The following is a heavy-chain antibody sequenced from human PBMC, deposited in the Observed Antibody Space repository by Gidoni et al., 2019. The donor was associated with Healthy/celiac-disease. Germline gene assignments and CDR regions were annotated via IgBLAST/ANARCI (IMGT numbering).Heavy chain of an antibody. D-gene: IGHD3-22*01. Sequence: EVQLVESGGGLVQPGRSLRLSCAASGFTFDDYAMHWVRQAPGKGLEWAAGISGNSGSIGYADSVKGRFTISRDNAKNSLYLQMNSLRAEDTALYYCAKVPAYYDSSGYPTYYYGMDVWGQGTTVTVSS. CDR3: AKVPAYYDSSGYPTYYYGMDV. V-gene: IGHV3-9*01. CDR1: GFTFDDYA. CDR2: ISGNSGSI. J-gene: IGHJ6*02.